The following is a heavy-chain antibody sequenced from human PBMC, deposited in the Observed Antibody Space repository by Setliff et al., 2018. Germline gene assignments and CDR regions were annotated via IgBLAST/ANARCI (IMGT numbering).Heavy chain of an antibody. J-gene: IGHJ6*03. CDR3: ARGREATLLPLYYYMDV. Sequence: GASVKVSCKASGGTFSSYAISWVRQAPGQGLEWMGGIIPIFGTANYAQKFQGRVTITTDESTSTAYMELSSLRSEDTAVYYCARGREATLLPLYYYMDVWGKGTTVTVSS. D-gene: IGHD1-26*01. CDR2: IIPIFGTA. CDR1: GGTFSSYA. V-gene: IGHV1-69*05.